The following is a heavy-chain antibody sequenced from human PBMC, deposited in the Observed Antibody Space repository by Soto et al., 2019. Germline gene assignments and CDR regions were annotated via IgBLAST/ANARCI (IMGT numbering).Heavy chain of an antibody. CDR1: GGSINTYY. D-gene: IGHD6-13*01. J-gene: IGHJ4*02. CDR2: IYYIGTT. V-gene: IGHV4-59*08. CDR3: ARQRGSSSWYEWVDY. Sequence: PSETLSLTCTVSGGSINTYYWSWIRQPPGKGLEWIGDIYYIGTTNYNPSLKSRVTISVDTSKNQFSLKLSSVTAADTAVYYCARQRGSSSWYEWVDYWGQGTLVTVSS.